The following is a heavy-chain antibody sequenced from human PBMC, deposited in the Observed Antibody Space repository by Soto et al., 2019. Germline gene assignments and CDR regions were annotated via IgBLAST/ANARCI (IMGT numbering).Heavy chain of an antibody. J-gene: IGHJ4*02. CDR3: TTDRMGATGSYY. D-gene: IGHD1-26*01. V-gene: IGHV3-15*01. Sequence: GGSLRLSCAASGLTFSNAWMSWVRQAPGKGLEWVGRIKSKTDGGTTDYAAPVKGRFTISRDDSKNTLFLQMNSLKTEDTALYFCTTDRMGATGSYYWGQGALVTVSS. CDR2: IKSKTDGGTT. CDR1: GLTFSNAW.